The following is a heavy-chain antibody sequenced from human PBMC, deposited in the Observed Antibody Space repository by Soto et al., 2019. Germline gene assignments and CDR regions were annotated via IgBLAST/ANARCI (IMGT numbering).Heavy chain of an antibody. D-gene: IGHD3-10*01. V-gene: IGHV3-23*01. CDR2: ISGSGGST. J-gene: IGHJ5*02. CDR3: AKDFFPVRFSPANWFDP. Sequence: ETLRLSCAASGFTFSSYAMSWVRQAPGKGLEWVSAISGSGGSTYYADSVKGRFTISRDNSKNTLYLQMNSLRAEDTAVYYCAKDFFPVRFSPANWFDPWGQGTLVTVSS. CDR1: GFTFSSYA.